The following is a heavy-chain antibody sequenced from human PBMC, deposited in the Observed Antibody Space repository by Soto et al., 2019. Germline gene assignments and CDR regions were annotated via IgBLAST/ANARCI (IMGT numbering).Heavy chain of an antibody. CDR1: GLTFSDYW. Sequence: EVQLVESGGGLVQPGGSLRLSCAASGLTFSDYWMSWVRQAPGKGPEWVANIRGDGSENYYVDSVKGRFTISRDNAKSTLFLQMNSLRAEDTAVYYCARCVGAVPGSNWGQGTLVTVSP. D-gene: IGHD6-19*01. J-gene: IGHJ4*02. CDR2: IRGDGSEN. V-gene: IGHV3-7*05. CDR3: ARCVGAVPGSN.